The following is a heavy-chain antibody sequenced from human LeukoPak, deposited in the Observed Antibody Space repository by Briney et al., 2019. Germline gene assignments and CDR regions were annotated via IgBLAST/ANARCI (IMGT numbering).Heavy chain of an antibody. D-gene: IGHD2-21*01. V-gene: IGHV3-7*01. CDR3: AKESQGAYCGGDCYAL. CDR1: GFTFSSYW. CDR2: IKQDGSEK. Sequence: AGGSLRLSCAASGFTFSSYWMSWVRQAPGKGLEWVANIKQDGSEKYYVDSVKGRFTISRDNAKNSLYLQMNGLRAEDTAVYYCAKESQGAYCGGDCYALWGQGTLVTVSS. J-gene: IGHJ4*02.